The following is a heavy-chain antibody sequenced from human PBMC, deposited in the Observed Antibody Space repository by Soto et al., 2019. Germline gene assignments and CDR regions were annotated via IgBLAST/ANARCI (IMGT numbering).Heavy chain of an antibody. J-gene: IGHJ6*02. D-gene: IGHD5-18*01. V-gene: IGHV4-30-2*01. CDR2: IYHSGST. CDR1: GGSISSGGYS. Sequence: SETLSLTCAVSGGSISSGGYSWSWIRQPPGKGLEWIGYIYHSGSTYYNPSLKSRVTISVDRSKNQFSLKLSSVTAADTAVYYCARSGIGYGTGYYYYGMDVWGQGTTVTVSS. CDR3: ARSGIGYGTGYYYYGMDV.